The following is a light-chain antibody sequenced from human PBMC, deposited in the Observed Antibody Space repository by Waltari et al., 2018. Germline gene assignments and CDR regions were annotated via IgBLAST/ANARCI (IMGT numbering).Light chain of an antibody. J-gene: IGLJ3*02. CDR1: SSDVGTYNY. CDR3: CSYAGYYTWV. V-gene: IGLV2-11*01. CDR2: DVT. Sequence: QSALTQPRSVSGSPGQSVTISCTGTSSDVGTYNYVSWYQQHPGKAPKLMIHDVTKRPSGVPDRFSGSKSGNTASLTISGLQAEDEADYYCCSYAGYYTWVFGGGTKLTVL.